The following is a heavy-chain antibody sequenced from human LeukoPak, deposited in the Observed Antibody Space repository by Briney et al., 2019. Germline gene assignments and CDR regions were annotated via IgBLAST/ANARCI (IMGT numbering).Heavy chain of an antibody. J-gene: IGHJ6*02. CDR2: INAGNGNT. V-gene: IGHV1-3*01. CDR3: AWGGYQSYYYYGMDV. Sequence: GASVKVSCKASGYTFTSYAMHWVRQAPGQRLEWMGWINAGNGNTKYSQKFQGRVTITRDTSASTAYMELSSLRSEDTAVYYCAWGGYQSYYYYGMDVWGQGTTVTVSS. CDR1: GYTFTSYA. D-gene: IGHD2-2*01.